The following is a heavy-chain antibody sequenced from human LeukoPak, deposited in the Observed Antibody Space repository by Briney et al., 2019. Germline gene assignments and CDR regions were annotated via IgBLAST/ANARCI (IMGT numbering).Heavy chain of an antibody. CDR2: IQQDGSEK. CDR1: GFTFNYYW. V-gene: IGHV3-7*01. CDR3: ARVRKLRTRGVMDPLDY. J-gene: IGHJ4*02. Sequence: GGSLRLSCAASGFTFNYYWLTWVRQAPGKGLEWAANIQQDGSEKYYVDSVKGRFIISRDNAKNSLYLQMNSLRAEDTAVYYCARVRKLRTRGVMDPLDYWGQGSLVTVSS. D-gene: IGHD3-10*01.